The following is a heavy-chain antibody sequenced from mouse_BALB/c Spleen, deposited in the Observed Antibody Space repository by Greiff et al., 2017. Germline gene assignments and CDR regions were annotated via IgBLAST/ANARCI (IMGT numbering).Heavy chain of an antibody. V-gene: IGHV1S137*01. Sequence: QVQLQQSGAELVRPGVSVKISCKGSGYTFTDYAMHWVKQSHAKSLEWIGVISTYYGDASYNQKFKGKATMTVDKSSSTAYMELARLTSEDSAIYYCARNDYGNYLDYWGQGTTLTVSS. J-gene: IGHJ2*01. CDR3: ARNDYGNYLDY. CDR2: ISTYYGDA. D-gene: IGHD2-1*01. CDR1: GYTFTDYA.